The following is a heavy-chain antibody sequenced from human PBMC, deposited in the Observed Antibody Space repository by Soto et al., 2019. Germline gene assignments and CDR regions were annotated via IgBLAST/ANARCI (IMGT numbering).Heavy chain of an antibody. Sequence: ASVKVSCKASGYTFIDYYIHWLRQAPGQGPEWMGWIIPKSGDTKYSEKFQGRVAMTRDTSINTAYMEMTSLRSDDTAVYYCARGLYDSSGFFYAGWFGPWGQGTLVTVYS. V-gene: IGHV1-2*02. D-gene: IGHD3-22*01. CDR2: IIPKSGDT. J-gene: IGHJ5*02. CDR1: GYTFIDYY. CDR3: ARGLYDSSGFFYAGWFGP.